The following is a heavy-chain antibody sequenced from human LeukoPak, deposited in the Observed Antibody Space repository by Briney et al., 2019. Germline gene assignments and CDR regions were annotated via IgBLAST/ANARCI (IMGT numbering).Heavy chain of an antibody. CDR3: AKGLSDYYDSSGYYYRPVNDAFDI. V-gene: IGHV3-23*01. CDR1: GFPFSSYA. J-gene: IGHJ3*02. D-gene: IGHD3-22*01. Sequence: GGSLRLSCAAAGFPFSSYAMSWVRQAPGKGLEWVSAISGSGGSTYYADSVKGRFAISRDNSTNTLYLQMNSLRAEDTAVYYCAKGLSDYYDSSGYYYRPVNDAFDIWGQGTVVTVSS. CDR2: ISGSGGST.